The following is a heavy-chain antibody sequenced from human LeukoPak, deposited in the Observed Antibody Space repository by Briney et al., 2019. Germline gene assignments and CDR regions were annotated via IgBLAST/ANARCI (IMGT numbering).Heavy chain of an antibody. J-gene: IGHJ3*02. V-gene: IGHV1-69*05. CDR1: RRTFSSYA. CDR3: ASHPLLRLGELSLRAQHDAFDI. Sequence: SVKASCKASRRTFSSYAISSLRQAPGLGLEWMGRILPIFGTANYPQTLHGRVKITTDESTSTAYMELSSLRSEDTAVYYCASHPLLRLGELSLRAQHDAFDIWGQGTMVTVSS. CDR2: ILPIFGTA. D-gene: IGHD3-16*02.